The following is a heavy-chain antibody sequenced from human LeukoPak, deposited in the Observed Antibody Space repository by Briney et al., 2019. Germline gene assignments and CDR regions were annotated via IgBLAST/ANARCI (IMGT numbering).Heavy chain of an antibody. J-gene: IGHJ4*02. CDR3: ARTISSTSWGLDY. CDR2: ISSSSSTI. D-gene: IGHD2-2*01. Sequence: QTGGSLRLSCAASGFTFSSYAMNWVRQAPGKGLEWVSYISSSSSTIYYADSVKGRFTISRDNAKNSLYLQMNSLRDEDTAVYYCARTISSTSWGLDYWGQGTLVTVSS. CDR1: GFTFSSYA. V-gene: IGHV3-48*02.